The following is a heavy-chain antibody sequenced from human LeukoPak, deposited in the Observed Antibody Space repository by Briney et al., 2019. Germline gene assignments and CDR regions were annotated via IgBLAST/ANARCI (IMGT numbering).Heavy chain of an antibody. V-gene: IGHV3-74*01. CDR1: GFIISSYW. CDR2: ISPDGSTT. D-gene: IGHD4-11*01. J-gene: IGHJ4*02. Sequence: GGSLRLSCAASGFIISSYWMHWVRQVPGKGLVWVSRISPDGSTTGYADSVKGRFTASRDNARNTLYLQINSLRAEDSAVYYCTRDRTTITLFELWGQGTLVTVSS. CDR3: TRDRTTITLFEL.